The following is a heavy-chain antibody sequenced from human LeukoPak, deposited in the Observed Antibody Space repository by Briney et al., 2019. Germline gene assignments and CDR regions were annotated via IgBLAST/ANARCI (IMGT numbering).Heavy chain of an antibody. J-gene: IGHJ4*02. CDR1: GGSISSSNW. V-gene: IGHV4-4*02. CDR3: ARAEYGSGSYRFDY. Sequence: SETLSLTCAVSGGSISSSNWWSWVRQPPGKGLEWIGEIYHSGSTNYNPSLKSRVTISVDKSKNQFSLKLSSVTAADTAVYYCARAEYGSGSYRFDYWGQGTLVTVSS. D-gene: IGHD3-10*01. CDR2: IYHSGST.